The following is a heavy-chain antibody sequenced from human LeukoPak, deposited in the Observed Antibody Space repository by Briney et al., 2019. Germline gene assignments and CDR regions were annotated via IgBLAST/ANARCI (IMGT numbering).Heavy chain of an antibody. CDR2: IYYSGST. CDR1: GGSISSYY. Sequence: SETLSLTCTVSGGSISSYYWSWIRQPPGKGLEWIGYIYYSGSTNYNPSLKSRVTISVDTSKNQFSLKLSSVTAADTAVYYCARGRYYGSGSWGQGTLVTVSS. J-gene: IGHJ4*02. CDR3: ARGRYYGSGS. D-gene: IGHD3-10*01. V-gene: IGHV4-59*01.